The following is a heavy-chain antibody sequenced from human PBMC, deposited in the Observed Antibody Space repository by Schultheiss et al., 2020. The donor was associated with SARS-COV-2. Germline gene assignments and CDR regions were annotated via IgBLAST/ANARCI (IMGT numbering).Heavy chain of an antibody. V-gene: IGHV4-34*01. Sequence: SETLSLTCAVYGGSFSGYYWSWIRQPPGKGLEWIGSIYHSGSTNYNPSLKSRVTISVDKSKNQFSLKLSSVTAADTAVYYCARTSRDTIFGVVTQFDPWGRGTLVTVSS. CDR2: IYHSGST. D-gene: IGHD3-3*01. CDR1: GGSFSGYY. J-gene: IGHJ5*02. CDR3: ARTSRDTIFGVVTQFDP.